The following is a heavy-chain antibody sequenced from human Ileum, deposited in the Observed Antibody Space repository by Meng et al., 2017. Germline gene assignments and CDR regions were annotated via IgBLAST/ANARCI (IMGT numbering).Heavy chain of an antibody. Sequence: GESLKISCVASGFTFGSYWMHWVRQAPGKGLVWVSRIDRDGSVTTYADSVNGGYTISRDNAKNTLYLQMNDLRAEDTAVYYCARPGRWELLRGGLDVWGQGTTVTSP. CDR1: GFTFGSYW. V-gene: IGHV3-74*01. CDR2: IDRDGSVT. J-gene: IGHJ6*02. CDR3: ARPGRWELLRGGLDV. D-gene: IGHD1-26*01.